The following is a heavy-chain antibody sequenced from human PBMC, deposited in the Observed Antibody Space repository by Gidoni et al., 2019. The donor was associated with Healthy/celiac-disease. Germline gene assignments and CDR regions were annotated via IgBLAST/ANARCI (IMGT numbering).Heavy chain of an antibody. CDR3: ASATGTTTLFDY. Sequence: QLQLQESGPGLVKPSETLSLTCTVSGGSISSSSYYWGWLRQPPGKGLEWIGSIYYSGSTYYNPSLKSRVTISVDTSKNQFSLKLSSVTAADTAVYYCASATGTTTLFDYWGQGTLVTVSS. J-gene: IGHJ4*02. CDR2: IYYSGST. D-gene: IGHD1-7*01. CDR1: GGSISSSSYY. V-gene: IGHV4-39*01.